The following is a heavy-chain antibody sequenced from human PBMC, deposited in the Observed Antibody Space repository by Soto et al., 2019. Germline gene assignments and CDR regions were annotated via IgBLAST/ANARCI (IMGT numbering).Heavy chain of an antibody. CDR1: GYTFTSYG. CDR3: ARYTDYYGSGSFDY. D-gene: IGHD3-10*01. V-gene: IGHV1-18*01. Sequence: ASVKVSCKASGYTFTSYGISWVRQAPGQGLEWMGWISAYNGNTNYAQKLQGRVTMTTDTSTSTAYMELRSLRSDDTAVYYCARYTDYYGSGSFDYWGQGTLVTVSS. CDR2: ISAYNGNT. J-gene: IGHJ4*02.